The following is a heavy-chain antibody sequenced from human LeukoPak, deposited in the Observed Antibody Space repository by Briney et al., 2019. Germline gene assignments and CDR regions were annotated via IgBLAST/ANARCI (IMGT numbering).Heavy chain of an antibody. V-gene: IGHV1-46*01. D-gene: IGHD3-3*01. CDR2: INPSGGST. J-gene: IGHJ5*02. CDR1: GYTFTSYY. Sequence: ASVKVSCKASGYTFTSYYMHWVRQAPGQGLEWMGIINPSGGSTSYAQKFQGRVTMTRDTSTSTVYMELSSLRSEDTAVYYCARGVTYDFWSGYWFDPWGQGTLVTVSS. CDR3: ARGVTYDFWSGYWFDP.